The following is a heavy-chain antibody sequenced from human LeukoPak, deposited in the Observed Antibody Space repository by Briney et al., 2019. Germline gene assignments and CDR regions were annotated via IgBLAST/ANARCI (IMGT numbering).Heavy chain of an antibody. CDR2: IYPGDSGT. CDR1: ACSITNYW. J-gene: IGHJ4*02. V-gene: IGHV5-51*01. D-gene: IGHD3-22*01. Sequence: GESLQISCKGSACSITNYWIGWVRQMPGKGLVWMGIIYPGDSGTRYNPSFQGQVTTSTDKSISTAYLQWSSLKASDTAMYYCARHISGFSQFDYWGQGTLVTVSS. CDR3: ARHISGFSQFDY.